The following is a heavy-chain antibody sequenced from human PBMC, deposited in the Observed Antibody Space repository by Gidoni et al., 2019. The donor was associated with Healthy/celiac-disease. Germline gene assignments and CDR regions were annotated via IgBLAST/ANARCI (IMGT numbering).Heavy chain of an antibody. CDR1: GGSLSSSSYY. V-gene: IGHV4-39*01. CDR2: IYYSGST. CDR3: ARVGNIVAPGGYFDY. J-gene: IGHJ4*02. Sequence: QLQLQESGPGLVKPSETLSLTCTVSGGSLSSSSYYWGWIRQPPGKGLEWIGSIYYSGSTYYNPSLKSRVTISVDTSKNQFSLKLSSVTAADTAVYYCARVGNIVAPGGYFDYWGQGTLVTVSS. D-gene: IGHD5-12*01.